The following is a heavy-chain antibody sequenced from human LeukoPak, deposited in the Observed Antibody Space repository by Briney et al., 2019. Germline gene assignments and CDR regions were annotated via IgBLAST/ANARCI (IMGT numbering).Heavy chain of an antibody. CDR1: GFTFSPYW. J-gene: IGHJ3*02. D-gene: IGHD6-19*01. V-gene: IGHV3-74*01. CDR3: ARGIGVAAPYDAFDI. Sequence: GGSLRLSCAASGFTFSPYWMHWVRQAPGKGLMWVSRIDGDGSSTNYADSVKGRFTISRDNAKNTVYVQMNSLRAEDTAVYYCARGIGVAAPYDAFDIWGQGTMVTVSP. CDR2: IDGDGSST.